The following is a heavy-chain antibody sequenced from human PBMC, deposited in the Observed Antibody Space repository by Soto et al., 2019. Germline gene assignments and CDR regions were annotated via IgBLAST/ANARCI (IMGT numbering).Heavy chain of an antibody. D-gene: IGHD3-10*02. V-gene: IGHV4-31*03. CDR3: ASFRCWPTYYVYY. CDR1: GGSISRGGYY. CDR2: LYYTGST. J-gene: IGHJ4*02. Sequence: QVQLQESGPGLVKPSQTLSLTCSVYGGSISRGGYYWSWIRQHPGKGLEWIGYLYYTGSTSYNPSLKSRLTLSVDTSTSHFSRKLSSVTAADTAVDYCASFRCWPTYYVYYWGQGTLVTVSS.